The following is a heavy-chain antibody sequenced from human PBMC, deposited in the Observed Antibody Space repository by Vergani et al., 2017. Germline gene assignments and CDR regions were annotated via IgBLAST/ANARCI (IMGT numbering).Heavy chain of an antibody. CDR1: GGSISSSSYY. CDR2: IYYSGST. V-gene: IGHV4-39*07. D-gene: IGHD3-10*01. CDR3: GGSIGRGLRGRGGSGY. Sequence: QLQLQESGPGLVKPSETLSLTCTVSGGSISSSSYYWGWIRQPPGKGLEWSGSIYYSGSTYYNPSLKSRVTISVETSKNQLSLKLRTVTAADTAVYYCGGSIGRGLRGRGGSGYWGQGTLVTVSS. J-gene: IGHJ4*02.